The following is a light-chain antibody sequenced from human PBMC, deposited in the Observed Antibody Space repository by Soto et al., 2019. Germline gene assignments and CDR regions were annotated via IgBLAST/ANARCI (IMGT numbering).Light chain of an antibody. J-gene: IGLJ3*02. CDR3: SSYAGSNNVV. V-gene: IGLV2-8*01. CDR2: EVS. CDR1: SSDVGFYNY. Sequence: QSALTQPPSASGSPGQSVTISCTGTSSDVGFYNYVSWYQQHPGKAPKLMIYEVSKRPSGVPDRFSGSKSGNTASLTVSGLQAEDEADYYCSSYAGSNNVVFGGGTKVTVL.